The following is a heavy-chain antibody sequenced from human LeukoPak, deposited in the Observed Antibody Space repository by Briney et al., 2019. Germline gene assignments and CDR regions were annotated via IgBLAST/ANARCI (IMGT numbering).Heavy chain of an antibody. D-gene: IGHD3-22*01. CDR3: ARVGFGYDSSGYYPFDY. CDR1: GGSFSGYY. V-gene: IGHV4-34*01. Sequence: SATLSLTCAVYGGSFSGYYWSWIRQPPGKGLEWIGEINHSGSTNYNPSLKSRVTISVDTSKNQFSLKLSSVTAADTAVYYCARVGFGYDSSGYYPFDYWGQGTLVTVSS. J-gene: IGHJ4*02. CDR2: INHSGST.